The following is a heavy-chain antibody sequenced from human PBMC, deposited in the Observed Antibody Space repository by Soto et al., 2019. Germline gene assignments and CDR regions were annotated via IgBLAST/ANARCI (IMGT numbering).Heavy chain of an antibody. Sequence: SETLYLTCTVSGGSISSYYWSWIREAPGKVLEWIGYIYYTGNSNYNPSLKSRVTISVDTSKNQFSLKLTSLTAADTAVYYCARARTSSAVDFDYWGQGTLVTV. V-gene: IGHV4-59*01. CDR3: ARARTSSAVDFDY. J-gene: IGHJ4*02. D-gene: IGHD6-19*01. CDR1: GGSISSYY. CDR2: IYYTGNS.